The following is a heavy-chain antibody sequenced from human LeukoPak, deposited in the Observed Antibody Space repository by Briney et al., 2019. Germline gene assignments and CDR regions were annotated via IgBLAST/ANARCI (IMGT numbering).Heavy chain of an antibody. CDR2: ISRRSTYI. Sequence: GGSLRLSCAASGFTFSSYSMNWVRQARGKGLEGGSSISRRSTYIYHADSVKGRFTISRDNAKNSLFLQMNSLRADDTAVYFCAKSPRAVMAMMDVWGKGTTVTVSS. J-gene: IGHJ6*04. CDR3: AKSPRAVMAMMDV. CDR1: GFTFSSYS. V-gene: IGHV3-21*01. D-gene: IGHD3-16*01.